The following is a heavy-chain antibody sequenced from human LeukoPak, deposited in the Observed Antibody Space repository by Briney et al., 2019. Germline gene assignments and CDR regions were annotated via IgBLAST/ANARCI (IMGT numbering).Heavy chain of an antibody. CDR3: TRGSSGRRDN. CDR1: GYTFTSCD. Sequence: ASVKVSCKASGYTFTSCDINWVRQATAQGVEWMGWMNPNSGNTGYGQSFQVRITMTRDISIGTAYMELSNLTSEDTAIYYCTRGSSGRRDNWGQGTLVTVSA. V-gene: IGHV1-8*01. D-gene: IGHD6-19*01. J-gene: IGHJ4*02. CDR2: MNPNSGNT.